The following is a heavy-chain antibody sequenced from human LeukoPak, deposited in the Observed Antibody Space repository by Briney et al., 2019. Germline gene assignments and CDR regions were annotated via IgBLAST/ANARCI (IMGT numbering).Heavy chain of an antibody. CDR2: ISSDGRTQ. D-gene: IGHD1-26*01. J-gene: IGHJ3*02. V-gene: IGHV3-30*18. CDR1: GFSFSNYG. Sequence: PGRSLGLSCAASGFSFSNYGMNWVRQAPGKGPEWVAIISSDGRTQIYTDSVKGRFTISRDNLKKTLNLQMDYLEAEDTAVYYCAKEEGWGVNSFDMWGQGTMVTVSS. CDR3: AKEEGWGVNSFDM.